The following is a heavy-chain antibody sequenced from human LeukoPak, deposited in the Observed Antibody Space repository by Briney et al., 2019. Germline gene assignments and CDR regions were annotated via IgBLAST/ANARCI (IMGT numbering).Heavy chain of an antibody. D-gene: IGHD2/OR15-2a*01. CDR3: ARDSIPLAESYYHHYGLDV. Sequence: ASVKVSCKASGYTFTSYDINWVRQATGQGLEWMGWMNPNSGNTGYAQKFQGRVTMTRNTSISTAYMELSSLRSEDTTVYYCARDSIPLAESYYHHYGLDVWGQGTTVSVSS. J-gene: IGHJ6*02. CDR1: GYTFTSYD. V-gene: IGHV1-8*01. CDR2: MNPNSGNT.